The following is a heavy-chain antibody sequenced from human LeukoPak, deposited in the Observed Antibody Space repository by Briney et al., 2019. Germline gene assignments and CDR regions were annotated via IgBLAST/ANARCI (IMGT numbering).Heavy chain of an antibody. J-gene: IGHJ4*02. D-gene: IGHD6-6*01. Sequence: ASVKVSCKASGYTFTSYDINWVRQATGQGLEWMGWMNPNSGNTGYAQKFQGRVTMTEDTSTDTAYMELSSLRSEDTAVYYCATARGQLVPADFDYWGQGTLVTVSS. CDR2: MNPNSGNT. CDR1: GYTFTSYD. V-gene: IGHV1-8*01. CDR3: ATARGQLVPADFDY.